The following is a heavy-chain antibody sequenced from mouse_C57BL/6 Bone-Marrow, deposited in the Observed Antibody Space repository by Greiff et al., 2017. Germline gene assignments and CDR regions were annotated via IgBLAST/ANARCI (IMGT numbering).Heavy chain of an antibody. CDR1: GFTFSSYA. J-gene: IGHJ4*01. CDR3: ARDGETAQAFYAMDY. CDR2: ISDGGSYT. V-gene: IGHV5-4*01. D-gene: IGHD3-2*02. Sequence: EVQGVESGGGLVKPGGSLKLSCAASGFTFSSYAMSWVRQTPEKRLEWVATISDGGSYTYYPDNVQGRFTISRDNAKNNLYLQMSHLKSEDTAMYYCARDGETAQAFYAMDYWGQGTSVTVSS.